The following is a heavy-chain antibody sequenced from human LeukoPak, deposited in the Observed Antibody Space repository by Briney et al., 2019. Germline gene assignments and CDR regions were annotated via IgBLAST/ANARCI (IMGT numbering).Heavy chain of an antibody. CDR3: ARGDSYYYYGMDV. Sequence: ASVKVSCKASGYTFTGYYMHWVRQAPGHGLEWMGWINSISGGTNYAQKFQGRVTMTRDTSISTAYIELSRLRSDDTAVYYCARGDSYYYYGMDVWGQGTTVTVSS. V-gene: IGHV1-2*02. CDR1: GYTFTGYY. CDR2: INSISGGT. J-gene: IGHJ6*02.